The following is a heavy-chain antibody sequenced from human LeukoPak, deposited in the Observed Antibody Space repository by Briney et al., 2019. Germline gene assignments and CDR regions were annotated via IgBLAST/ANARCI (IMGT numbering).Heavy chain of an antibody. V-gene: IGHV3-23*01. Sequence: GGSLRLSCAASGFTVSSNYMSWVRQAPGKGLEWVSGISRSGGSTNYADSVKGRFTISRDNSKNTLYLQMNSLRAEDTAVYYCAKVPRYSSKDYWGQGTLVTVSS. CDR1: GFTVSSNY. D-gene: IGHD6-13*01. J-gene: IGHJ4*02. CDR3: AKVPRYSSKDY. CDR2: ISRSGGST.